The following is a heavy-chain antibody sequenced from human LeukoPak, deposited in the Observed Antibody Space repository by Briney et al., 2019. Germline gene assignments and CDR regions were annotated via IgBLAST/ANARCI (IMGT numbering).Heavy chain of an antibody. D-gene: IGHD2-15*01. Sequence: SETLSLTCTVSGGSISIYYWSWIRQPPGKGLEWIGYIYYSGSTNYNPSLKSRVTISVDTSKNQFSLKLSSVTAADTAVYYCARYVSGPAGDFDYWGQGTLVTVSS. CDR1: GGSISIYY. V-gene: IGHV4-59*08. CDR3: ARYVSGPAGDFDY. J-gene: IGHJ4*02. CDR2: IYYSGST.